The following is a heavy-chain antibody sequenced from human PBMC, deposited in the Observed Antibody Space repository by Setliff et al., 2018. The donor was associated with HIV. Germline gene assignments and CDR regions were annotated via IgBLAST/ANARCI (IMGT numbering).Heavy chain of an antibody. CDR3: ARHAGRENQLPHTYYYYMDV. CDR2: ISAYNGNT. J-gene: IGHJ6*03. V-gene: IGHV1-18*01. CDR1: GYTFTSYG. Sequence: GASVKVSCKASGYTFTSYGISWVRQAPGQGLEWMGWISAYNGNTNYAQKLQGRVTMTTDTSSSTAYLDLRSLRSDDTAVYYCARHAGRENQLPHTYYYYMDVWGKGATVTVSS. D-gene: IGHD2-2*01.